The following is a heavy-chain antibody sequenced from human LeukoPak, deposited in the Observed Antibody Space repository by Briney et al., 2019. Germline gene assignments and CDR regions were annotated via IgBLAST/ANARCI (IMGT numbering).Heavy chain of an antibody. CDR3: ARANFLYCSSSTCLFDY. CDR1: GYTFTDYY. D-gene: IGHD2-2*01. V-gene: IGHV1-2*02. CDR2: INPNDGDT. J-gene: IGHJ4*02. Sequence: ASVKVSCKASGYTFTDYYMHWVRQAPGQGFEWMGWINPNDGDTNYAQKFQGRVTMTRDTSISTAHMEVSRLRSDDTAVYYCARANFLYCSSSTCLFDYWGQGTLITVSS.